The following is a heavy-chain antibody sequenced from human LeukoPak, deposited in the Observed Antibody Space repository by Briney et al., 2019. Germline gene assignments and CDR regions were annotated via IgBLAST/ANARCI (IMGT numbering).Heavy chain of an antibody. V-gene: IGHV4-59*08. Sequence: SETLSLTCTVSGGSFSSYYWSCIRQPPGKGLEWIGYIYYSGSTIYNPSLKSRVAMSVDTSKDQFSLKLTSVTAADTALYYCARQGSVGLADAFDVWGQGTMVTVSS. D-gene: IGHD3/OR15-3a*01. CDR3: ARQGSVGLADAFDV. CDR2: IYYSGST. CDR1: GGSFSSYY. J-gene: IGHJ3*01.